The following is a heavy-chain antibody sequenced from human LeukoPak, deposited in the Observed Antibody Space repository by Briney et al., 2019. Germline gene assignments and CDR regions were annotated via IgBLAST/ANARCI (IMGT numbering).Heavy chain of an antibody. D-gene: IGHD4-23*01. V-gene: IGHV3-30*03. CDR2: ISYDGSSK. CDR1: GFTFSNFG. CDR3: ARLVNGGSSYFDY. Sequence: GGSLRLSCAASGFTFSNFGMHWVRQAPGKGLEWVAVISYDGSSKYYADSVKGRFTISRDNSKNTLYLQMNSLRAEDTAVYYCARLVNGGSSYFDYWGQGTLVTVSS. J-gene: IGHJ4*02.